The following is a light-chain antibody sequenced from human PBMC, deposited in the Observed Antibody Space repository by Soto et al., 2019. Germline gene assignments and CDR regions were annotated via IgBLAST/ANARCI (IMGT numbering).Light chain of an antibody. Sequence: EIVMTQSPATLSVSPGERATLSCRASQSVSSNLAWYQLKPGQAPRLLIYGASTRATDIPARFSGSGSGTEFTLTISSLQSEDFAVYYCQQYNNWPPNTFGQGTKLEIK. CDR1: QSVSSN. V-gene: IGKV3-15*01. CDR2: GAS. J-gene: IGKJ2*01. CDR3: QQYNNWPPNT.